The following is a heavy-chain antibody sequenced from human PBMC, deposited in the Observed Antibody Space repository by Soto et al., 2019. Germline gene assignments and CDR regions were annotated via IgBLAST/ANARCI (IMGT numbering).Heavy chain of an antibody. CDR2: ISSSSSTI. CDR1: GFTFSSYS. J-gene: IGHJ2*01. CDR3: ARDRLATVVTPITWYFDL. D-gene: IGHD4-17*01. Sequence: EVQLVESGGGLVQPGGSLRLSCAASGFTFSSYSMNWVRQAPGKGLEWVSYISSSSSTIYYADSVKGRFTISRDNAKNSLYLQINSLRDEDTAIYYCARDRLATVVTPITWYFDLWGRGTLVTVSS. V-gene: IGHV3-48*02.